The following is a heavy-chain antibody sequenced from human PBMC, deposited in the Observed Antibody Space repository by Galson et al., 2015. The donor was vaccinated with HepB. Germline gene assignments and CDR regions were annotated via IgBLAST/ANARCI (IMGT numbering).Heavy chain of an antibody. Sequence: LTCTVSGGSISSGDYYWSWIRQPPGKGLEWIGYIYYNGSTNYNPSLKSRVTISVDTSKNQFSLKLSSVTAADTAVYFCARVIMFGGVIRTSSHGMDVWGQGTTVTVSS. V-gene: IGHV4-61*08. D-gene: IGHD3-16*02. CDR2: IYYNGST. CDR1: GGSISSGDYY. J-gene: IGHJ6*02. CDR3: ARVIMFGGVIRTSSHGMDV.